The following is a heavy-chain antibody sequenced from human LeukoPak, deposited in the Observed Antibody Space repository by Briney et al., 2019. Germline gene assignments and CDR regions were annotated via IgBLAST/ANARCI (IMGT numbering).Heavy chain of an antibody. CDR3: ARVRYGSGTYHESPSFDY. Sequence: ASVNVSCKASGYTFPPYTLTWVRQAPGQGLEWMGWIRVYNGNTNYAQKLQGRVSMTTDTSTSTAYMELRSLISDDTAFYYCARVRYGSGTYHESPSFDYWGQGTLVTVSS. CDR1: GYTFPPYT. D-gene: IGHD3-10*01. CDR2: IRVYNGNT. J-gene: IGHJ4*02. V-gene: IGHV1-18*04.